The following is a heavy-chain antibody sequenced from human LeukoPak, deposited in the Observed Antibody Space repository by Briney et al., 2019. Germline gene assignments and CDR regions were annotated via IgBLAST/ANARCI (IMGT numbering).Heavy chain of an antibody. V-gene: IGHV4-38-2*02. CDR2: MYYSGST. CDR1: DYSISSGYY. D-gene: IGHD3-9*01. Sequence: PSETLSLTCTVSDYSISSGYYWGWIRQPPGKGLEWIGSMYYSGSTYYNPSLKSRVRVSADTSKNQFSLKVTSVTAVDTAVYYCARERGGTPFDFWGRGTLVTVSS. CDR3: ARERGGTPFDF. J-gene: IGHJ2*01.